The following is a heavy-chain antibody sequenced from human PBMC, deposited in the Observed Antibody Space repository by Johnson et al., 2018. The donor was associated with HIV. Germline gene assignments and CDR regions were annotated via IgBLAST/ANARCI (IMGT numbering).Heavy chain of an antibody. CDR3: ARGPTRFAAFDI. D-gene: IGHD3-10*01. CDR2: ISSSGSLT. J-gene: IGHJ3*02. CDR1: GFIFSSYA. Sequence: VQLVESGGGVVQPGRSLRVSCAAYGFIFSSYAMHWVRQAPGKGLEWLSYISSSGSLTYYADSVEGRFTISRDSAKNSLYLQMNSLRAEDTAVYYCARGPTRFAAFDIWGQGTMVTVSS. V-gene: IGHV3-48*04.